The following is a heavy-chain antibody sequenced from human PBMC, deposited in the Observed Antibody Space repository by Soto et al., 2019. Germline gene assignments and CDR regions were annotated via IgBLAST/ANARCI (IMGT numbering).Heavy chain of an antibody. J-gene: IGHJ4*02. CDR2: ISGSDDRT. CDR1: GFTFSNYA. V-gene: IGHV3-23*01. CDR3: TKGGRGIDIFFDS. Sequence: GGSLRLSXVASGFTFSNYAMNWIRQAPGKGLEWVSSISGSDDRTFFADSVKGRFTISRDNSKDTVFLQMNNLRGEDTALYYCTKGGRGIDIFFDSWGQGTLVTVSS. D-gene: IGHD3-9*01.